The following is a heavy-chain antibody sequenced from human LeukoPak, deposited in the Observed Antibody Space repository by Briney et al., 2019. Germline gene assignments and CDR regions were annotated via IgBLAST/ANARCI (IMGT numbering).Heavy chain of an antibody. D-gene: IGHD4-17*01. J-gene: IGHJ4*02. V-gene: IGHV3-33*01. CDR3: ARDATLYGDYPTEFDY. Sequence: SGGSLRLSCAASGFTFSSYGMHWVRQAPGKGLEWVAVIWYDGSNKYYADSVKGRLTISRDNSKNTLYLQMNSLRAEDTAVYYCARDATLYGDYPTEFDYWGQGTLVTVSS. CDR2: IWYDGSNK. CDR1: GFTFSSYG.